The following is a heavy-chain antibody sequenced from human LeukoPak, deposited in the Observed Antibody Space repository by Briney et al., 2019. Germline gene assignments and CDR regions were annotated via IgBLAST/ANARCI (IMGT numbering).Heavy chain of an antibody. CDR1: GTTLRKYE. Sequence: GGSLRLSCAAPGTTLRKYEMHWVRQAPGKGLEWLSYISSGGQTISYRDSVKGRFTVSRDNSKNSVYLQMHSLTAEDTAVYYCATCPPSSWSYFDFWGQGALVTVSS. J-gene: IGHJ4*02. D-gene: IGHD6-13*01. CDR3: ATCPPSSWSYFDF. CDR2: ISSGGQTI. V-gene: IGHV3-48*03.